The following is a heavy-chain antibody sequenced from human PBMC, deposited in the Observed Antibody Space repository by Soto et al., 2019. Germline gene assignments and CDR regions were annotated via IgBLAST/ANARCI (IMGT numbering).Heavy chain of an antibody. CDR2: IKEDGSEK. CDR3: ARDFGGP. V-gene: IGHV3-7*05. CDR1: GFTFSSYW. D-gene: IGHD1-26*01. Sequence: EVQLVESGGGLVQPGGSLRLSCTASGFTFSSYWMNWVRQAPGKGLEWVGNIKEDGSEKFYVDSVKGRFTISRDNAKNSLYLDMNSLRVEDTAIYFCARDFGGPWGQGTLDTVSS. J-gene: IGHJ5*02.